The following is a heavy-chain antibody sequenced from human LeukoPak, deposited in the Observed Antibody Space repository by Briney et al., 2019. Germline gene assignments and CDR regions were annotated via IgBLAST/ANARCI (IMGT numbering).Heavy chain of an antibody. CDR3: AKDQAYCGGDCSKPYSFDY. CDR2: IKQDGSEK. V-gene: IGHV3-7*01. D-gene: IGHD2-21*01. Sequence: PGGSLRLSCAASGFTFSSYWMGWVRQAPGKGLEWVANIKQDGSEKYYVDSVKGRFTISRDNAKNSLYLQMNSLRAEDTAVYYCAKDQAYCGGDCSKPYSFDYWGQGILVTVSS. J-gene: IGHJ4*02. CDR1: GFTFSSYW.